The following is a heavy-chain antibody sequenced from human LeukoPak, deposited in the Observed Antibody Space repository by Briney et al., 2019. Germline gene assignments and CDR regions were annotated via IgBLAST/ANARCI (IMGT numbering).Heavy chain of an antibody. CDR3: ARGGFSNDIVVVPAAIDAFDI. Sequence: PGGSLRLSCAASGFTFSSYSMNWVRQAPGKGLEWVSYISSSSSTIYYADSVKGRFTISRDNAKNSLYLQMNNLRAEDTAVYYCARGGFSNDIVVVPAAIDAFDIWGQGTMVTVSS. CDR1: GFTFSSYS. CDR2: ISSSSSTI. D-gene: IGHD2-2*02. V-gene: IGHV3-48*04. J-gene: IGHJ3*02.